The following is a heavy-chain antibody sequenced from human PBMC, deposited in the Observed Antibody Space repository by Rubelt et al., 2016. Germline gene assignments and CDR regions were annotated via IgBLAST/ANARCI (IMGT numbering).Heavy chain of an antibody. CDR1: GYSISSYY. CDR3: ARFGAAAGTDY. Sequence: QVQLQESGPGLVKPSETLSLTCTVSGYSISSYYWTWIRQPPGKGLEWIGYIYYSGSTSYNPSLKSRVTISIDTSKNQFSLKLCSVTAANTAMYYCARFGAAAGTDYWGQGAGVAVSS. D-gene: IGHD6-13*01. J-gene: IGHJ4*02. V-gene: IGHV4-59*01. CDR2: IYYSGST.